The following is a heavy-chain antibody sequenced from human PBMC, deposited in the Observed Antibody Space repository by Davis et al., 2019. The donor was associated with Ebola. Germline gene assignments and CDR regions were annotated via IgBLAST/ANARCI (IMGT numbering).Heavy chain of an antibody. Sequence: PSETLSLTCAVYGGSFSGYYWSWIRQPPGKGLEWVANIKQDGSAKYYVDSVKGRFTISRDNAKNSLYLQMNNLRAEDTAVYYCARVREYGMDVWGQGTTVTVSS. J-gene: IGHJ6*02. CDR3: ARVREYGMDV. CDR2: IKQDGSAK. V-gene: IGHV3-7*03. D-gene: IGHD1-26*01. CDR1: GGSFSGYY.